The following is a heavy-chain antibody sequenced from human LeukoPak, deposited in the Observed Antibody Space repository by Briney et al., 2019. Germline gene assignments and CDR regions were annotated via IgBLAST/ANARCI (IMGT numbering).Heavy chain of an antibody. CDR2: IKRDGSEK. D-gene: IGHD3-16*01. Sequence: GGSLRLSCAASGFTFTDYWMSWVRQAPGKGLEWVANIKRDGSEKYYVEPVKGRFTISRDSAYNSVYLQMNSLRVDDTGFYYCARDPGVGVPDHWGQGTLVTVSS. J-gene: IGHJ4*02. V-gene: IGHV3-7*01. CDR3: ARDPGVGVPDH. CDR1: GFTFTDYW.